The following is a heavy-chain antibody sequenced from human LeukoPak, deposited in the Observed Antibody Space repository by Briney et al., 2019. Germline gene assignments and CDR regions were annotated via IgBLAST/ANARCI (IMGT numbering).Heavy chain of an antibody. CDR1: GFTFSSNW. CDR3: ARDPGSRSHDWYFDL. J-gene: IGHJ2*01. Sequence: GGSLRLSCAASGFTFSSNWIHCVRQAPGKGLVWVSRMHSEGNSYADSVKGRFTISRDDAKNTLYLQMNSLRVEDSAMYYCARDPGSRSHDWYFDLWGRGTLVTVSS. CDR2: MHSEGNS. D-gene: IGHD1-26*01. V-gene: IGHV3-74*01.